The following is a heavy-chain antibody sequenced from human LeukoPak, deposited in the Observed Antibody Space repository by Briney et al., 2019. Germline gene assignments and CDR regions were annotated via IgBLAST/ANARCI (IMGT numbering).Heavy chain of an antibody. D-gene: IGHD3-16*01. CDR1: GFRFSNYW. CDR3: AAWGESSSNY. CDR2: INPEGSQK. V-gene: IGHV3-7*01. Sequence: QSGGSLRLSCVASGFRFSNYWMNWVRQAPEKGLEWVANINPEGSQKRYVDSVNGRFTVSRDNARNSLYLDMDSLTADDSAIYYCAAWGESSSNYWGQGTLVTVSS. J-gene: IGHJ4*02.